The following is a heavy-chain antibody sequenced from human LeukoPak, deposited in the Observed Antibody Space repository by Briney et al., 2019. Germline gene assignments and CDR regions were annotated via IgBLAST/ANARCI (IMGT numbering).Heavy chain of an antibody. CDR1: GYTLTELS. V-gene: IGHV1-24*01. D-gene: IGHD5-18*01. J-gene: IGHJ3*02. CDR3: ARDSNSGYIDAFDI. Sequence: ASVKVSCKVSGYTLTELSMHWVRQTPGKGLEWMGGFDPEDGETIYAQKFQGRVTMTEDTSTDTAYMELSSLRSEDTAVYYCARDSNSGYIDAFDIWGQGTMVTVSS. CDR2: FDPEDGET.